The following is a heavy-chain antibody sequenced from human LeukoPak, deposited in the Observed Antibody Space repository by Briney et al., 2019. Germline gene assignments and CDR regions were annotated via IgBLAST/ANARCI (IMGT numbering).Heavy chain of an antibody. CDR1: GFTLTNNW. CDR2: VNTYGTNT. Sequence: PGGSLRLSCTASGFTLTNNWMHWVRQVPGKGLEWVSRVNTYGTNTNYADSVRGRFTISRDNAKNTLYLQMDSLGAEDSAIYYCAREFSPEDAFDLWGQGTRVTVSS. CDR3: AREFSPEDAFDL. V-gene: IGHV3-74*01. J-gene: IGHJ3*01.